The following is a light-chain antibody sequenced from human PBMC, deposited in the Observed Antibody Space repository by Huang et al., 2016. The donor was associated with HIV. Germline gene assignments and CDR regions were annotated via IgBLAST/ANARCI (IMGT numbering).Light chain of an antibody. V-gene: IGKV1-39*01. J-gene: IGKJ4*01. CDR1: QTISNY. CDR2: GVS. Sequence: DIQMTQSPSSLSASIGDRVTITCRTSQTISNYFNWYQQIPGRVPKLLIYGVSRLQSGVPSRFSGGGSGKEFTFTISSLQPEDFATYFCQQSYSAPFTGAGGTRVGIK. CDR3: QQSYSAPFT.